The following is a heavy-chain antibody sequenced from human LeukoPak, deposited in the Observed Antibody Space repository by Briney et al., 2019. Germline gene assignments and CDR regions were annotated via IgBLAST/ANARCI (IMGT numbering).Heavy chain of an antibody. CDR3: ARAAYSSGPDY. Sequence: PGGCLRLSCAASGFTFSTFSMNWVRQPPGKGLEWVSYISPSSGNIHYADSVRGRFTISRDNAKNSLYLQVNSLRDEDTAMYFCARAAYSSGPDYWGQGTLVTVSS. CDR1: GFTFSTFS. D-gene: IGHD6-19*01. V-gene: IGHV3-48*02. J-gene: IGHJ4*02. CDR2: ISPSSGNI.